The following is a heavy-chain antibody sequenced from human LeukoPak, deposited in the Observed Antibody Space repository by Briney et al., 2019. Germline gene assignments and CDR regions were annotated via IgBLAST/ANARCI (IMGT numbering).Heavy chain of an antibody. CDR1: GGSISSSSYY. Sequence: SETLSLTCTVSGGSISSSSYYWGWIRQPAGKGLEWIGRIYTSGSTNYNPSLKSRVTMSVDTSKNQFSLKLSSVTAADTAVYYCAREGLVRHFDYWGQGTLVTVSS. V-gene: IGHV4-61*02. J-gene: IGHJ4*02. CDR3: AREGLVRHFDY. CDR2: IYTSGST. D-gene: IGHD6-19*01.